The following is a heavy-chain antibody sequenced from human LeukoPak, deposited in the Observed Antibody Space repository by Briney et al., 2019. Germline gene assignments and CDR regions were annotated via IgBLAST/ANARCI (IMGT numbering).Heavy chain of an antibody. CDR1: GGTFSSYA. CDR2: IIPIFGTA. D-gene: IGHD3-10*01. J-gene: IGHJ4*02. Sequence: SVKVSCKASGGTFSSYAISWVRQAPGQGLEWMGGIIPIFGTAKYAQKFQGRVTITADESTSTAYMELSSLRSEDTAVYYCARTKYYYGSGPSDYWGQGTLVTVSS. CDR3: ARTKYYYGSGPSDY. V-gene: IGHV1-69*13.